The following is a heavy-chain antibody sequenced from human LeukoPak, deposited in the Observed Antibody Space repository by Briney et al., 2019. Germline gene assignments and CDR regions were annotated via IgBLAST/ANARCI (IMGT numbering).Heavy chain of an antibody. CDR1: GGSISSYY. CDR2: IYYSGST. CDR3: ARPGVTGADAFDI. V-gene: IGHV4-59*01. D-gene: IGHD2-21*02. J-gene: IGHJ3*02. Sequence: SETLSLTCTVSGGSISSYYWSWIRQPPGKGLEWVGYIYYSGSTNYNPSLKSRVTISVDTSKNQFSLKLSSVTAADTAVYYCARPGVTGADAFDIWGQGTMVTVSS.